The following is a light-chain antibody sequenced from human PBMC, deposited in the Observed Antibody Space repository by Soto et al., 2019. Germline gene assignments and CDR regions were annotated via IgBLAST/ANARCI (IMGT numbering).Light chain of an antibody. Sequence: DIQMTQSPSTLSASVGDRVTITYRASQGISSWLAWYQQKPGKAPKLLIYKASSLESGVPSRFSGSGSGTEFTLTISSLQPDDLATYYCQQYNSYSTFGQGTKVEIK. CDR2: KAS. V-gene: IGKV1-5*03. CDR3: QQYNSYST. CDR1: QGISSW. J-gene: IGKJ1*01.